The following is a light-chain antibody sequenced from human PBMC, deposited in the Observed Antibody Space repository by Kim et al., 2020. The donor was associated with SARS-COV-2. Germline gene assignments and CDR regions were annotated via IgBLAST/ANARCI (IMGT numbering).Light chain of an antibody. CDR3: QQSYITPFT. CDR1: QSIASN. CDR2: AAS. V-gene: IGKV1-39*01. Sequence: SVGDRVTITCRTTQSIASNFNWYQQKPGRAPKLLISAASTLRGGVPSRFSGSGSETDFTLTISSLQPEEFATYFCQQSYITPFTFGPGTKVDIK. J-gene: IGKJ3*01.